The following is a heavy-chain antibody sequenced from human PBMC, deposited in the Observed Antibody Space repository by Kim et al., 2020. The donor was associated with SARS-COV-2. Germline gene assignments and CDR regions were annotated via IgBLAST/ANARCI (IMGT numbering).Heavy chain of an antibody. CDR3: ARDKRGSNWNGEFYGMDV. D-gene: IGHD1-1*01. Sequence: GGSLRLSCVASGFQISDYYLNWIRQAPGKGLEWLSYSGNIPNTVSYVASVKGRFTISRDNSKNSLFLQMDNLRAADTALYYCARDKRGSNWNGEFYGMDVWGQGTAVIVSS. J-gene: IGHJ6*02. V-gene: IGHV3-11*01. CDR2: SGNIPNTV. CDR1: GFQISDYY.